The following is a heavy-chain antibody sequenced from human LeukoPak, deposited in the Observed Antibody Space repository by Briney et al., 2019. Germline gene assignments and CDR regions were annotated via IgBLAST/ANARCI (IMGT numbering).Heavy chain of an antibody. D-gene: IGHD3-22*01. J-gene: IGHJ4*02. Sequence: PGGSLRLSCAASGFTFNSCWMHWVRQAPGKGLVWVSRINTDGRGTSYADSVKGRFTISRDNAKNTLYLQMNSLRAEDTAVYYCARGTYYDRSGYYLDYWGQGTLVPVSS. V-gene: IGHV3-74*01. CDR2: INTDGRGT. CDR3: ARGTYYDRSGYYLDY. CDR1: GFTFNSCW.